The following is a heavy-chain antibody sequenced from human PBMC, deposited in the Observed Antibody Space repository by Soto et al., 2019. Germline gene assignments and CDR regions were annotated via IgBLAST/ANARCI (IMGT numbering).Heavy chain of an antibody. CDR1: GFSLTTSGVG. CDR3: AHRGPWPRAGGYDY. V-gene: IGHV2-5*05. Sequence: QITLKESGPTLVKPTQTLTLTCTFSGFSLTTSGVGVGWIRQPPGKALEWLALIYWDDDERYGPSLKSRLTITKDTSKSQVVLTMTNMDPVDTATYYCAHRGPWPRAGGYDYWGQGTLVTVSS. J-gene: IGHJ4*02. CDR2: IYWDDDE. D-gene: IGHD3-10*01.